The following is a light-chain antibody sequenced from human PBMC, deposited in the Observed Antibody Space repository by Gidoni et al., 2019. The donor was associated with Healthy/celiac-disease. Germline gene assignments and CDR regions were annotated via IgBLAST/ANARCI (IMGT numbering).Light chain of an antibody. V-gene: IGKV1-8*01. CDR3: QQYYSYLPT. CDR2: AAS. J-gene: IGKJ5*01. Sequence: AIRLTQSPSSFPATTGDRVTITCRASQGISSYLAWYQQKPGKAPKLLIYAASTLQSGVPSRCSGSGSGTDFTLTISCLQSEDFATYYCQQYYSYLPTFGQGTRLEIK. CDR1: QGISSY.